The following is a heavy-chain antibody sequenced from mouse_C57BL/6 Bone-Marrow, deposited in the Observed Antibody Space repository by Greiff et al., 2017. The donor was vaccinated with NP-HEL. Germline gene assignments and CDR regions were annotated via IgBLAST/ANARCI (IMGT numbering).Heavy chain of an antibody. Sequence: EVQLVESGDGLVKPGGSLKLSCAASGFTFSSYAMSWVRQTPEQRLEWVAYISSGGDYIYYADTVKGRCTISRDNARNTLYLQMSRLKSEDTAMYYCTRDDDGYDDYWGQGTTLTVSS. J-gene: IGHJ2*01. V-gene: IGHV5-9-1*02. CDR2: ISSGGDYI. D-gene: IGHD2-2*01. CDR1: GFTFSSYA. CDR3: TRDDDGYDDY.